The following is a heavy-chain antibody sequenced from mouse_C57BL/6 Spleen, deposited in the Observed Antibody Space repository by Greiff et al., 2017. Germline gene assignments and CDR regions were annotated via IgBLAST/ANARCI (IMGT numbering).Heavy chain of an antibody. CDR1: GFNIKDDY. D-gene: IGHD1-1*01. CDR2: IDPEHCDT. J-gene: IGHJ2*01. CDR3: TITTVVATGDY. V-gene: IGHV14-4*01. Sequence: EVQLQQSGAELVRPGASVKLSCTASGFNIKDDYMHWVKQRPEQGLEWIGWIDPEHCDTEYASKFQGKATITADTSSNTAYLQLSSLTSEDTAVYYCTITTVVATGDYWGQGTTLPVSS.